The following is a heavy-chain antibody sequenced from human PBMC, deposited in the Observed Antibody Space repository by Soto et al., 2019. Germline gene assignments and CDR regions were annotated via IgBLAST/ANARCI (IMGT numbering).Heavy chain of an antibody. J-gene: IGHJ4*02. CDR1: GFTFSSYA. V-gene: IGHV3-23*01. CDR3: AEDRDTAMVHSFDY. D-gene: IGHD5-18*01. Sequence: SLRLSCAASGFTFSSYAMSWVRQAPGKGLEWVSAISGSGGSTYYADSVKGRFTISRDNSKNTLYLQMNSLRAEDTAVYYCAEDRDTAMVHSFDYWGQGTLVTVS. CDR2: ISGSGGST.